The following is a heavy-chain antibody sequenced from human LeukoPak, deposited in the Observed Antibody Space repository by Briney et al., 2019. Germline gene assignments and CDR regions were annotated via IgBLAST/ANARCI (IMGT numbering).Heavy chain of an antibody. Sequence: SVKVSCKASGGTFSSYAINWVRQAPGQGLEWMGGIIPIFGTANYAQKFQGRVTITADESTSTAYMELSSLRSEDTAVYYCARGSTGTYYYYGMDVWGQGTTVTVSS. V-gene: IGHV1-69*13. D-gene: IGHD1-7*01. CDR1: GGTFSSYA. CDR3: ARGSTGTYYYYGMDV. CDR2: IIPIFGTA. J-gene: IGHJ6*02.